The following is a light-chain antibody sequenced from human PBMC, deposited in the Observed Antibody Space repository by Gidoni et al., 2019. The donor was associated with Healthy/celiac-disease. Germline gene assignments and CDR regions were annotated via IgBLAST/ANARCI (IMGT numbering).Light chain of an antibody. CDR1: QGISSY. V-gene: IGKV1-9*01. Sequence: IQLTQSPSTLSASVGDRVTITCRASQGISSYLAWYQQQPGKAPKLLIYAASTLQSGVPSRFSGSGSGTDSTLTISSLPPEDFATYYRQQLNSYPLTFGGGTKVEIK. J-gene: IGKJ4*01. CDR2: AAS. CDR3: QQLNSYPLT.